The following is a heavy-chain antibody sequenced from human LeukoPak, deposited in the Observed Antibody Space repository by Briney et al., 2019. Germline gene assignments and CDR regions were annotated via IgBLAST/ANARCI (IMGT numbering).Heavy chain of an antibody. CDR1: GYTFTRYY. V-gene: IGHV1-46*01. D-gene: IGHD3-22*01. Sequence: ASVKVSCKASGYTFTRYYMHWVRQAPGRGLEWMGMINPNGGSTSYAQNFQGRVTLTSDTSTSIVYMEVSSLRSEDTAVYYCARDRGYYDSSAPSYYLDYWGQGTLVTVSS. CDR2: INPNGGST. CDR3: ARDRGYYDSSAPSYYLDY. J-gene: IGHJ4*02.